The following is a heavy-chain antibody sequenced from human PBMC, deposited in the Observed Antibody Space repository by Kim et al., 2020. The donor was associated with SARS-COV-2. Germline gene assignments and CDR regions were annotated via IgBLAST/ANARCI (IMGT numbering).Heavy chain of an antibody. Sequence: GGSLRLSCAASGFIFSNYAISWVRQAPEKGLEWVAAISGNGGNRYYADSLKGRFTISRDNSKNTLYLQISVLSADDTAIYYCARGPVGATVGYFDTWGQGATVTVSS. CDR3: ARGPVGATVGYFDT. V-gene: IGHV3-23*01. CDR1: GFIFSNYA. J-gene: IGHJ4*03. CDR2: ISGNGGNR. D-gene: IGHD1-26*01.